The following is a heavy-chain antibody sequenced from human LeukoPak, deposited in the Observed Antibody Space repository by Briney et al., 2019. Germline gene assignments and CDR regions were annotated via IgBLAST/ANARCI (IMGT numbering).Heavy chain of an antibody. D-gene: IGHD5-24*01. CDR1: GGAISSYY. Sequence: PSETLSLTCTVSGGAISSYYWSWIRQPPGKGLEWIGYIQYSGSSNYNSSRKSRVTISVETSQNHFSLKVSSVTAADTAVYYCARGKRWLQSPFDYWGQGTLVTVSS. V-gene: IGHV4-59*01. CDR2: IQYSGSS. CDR3: ARGKRWLQSPFDY. J-gene: IGHJ4*02.